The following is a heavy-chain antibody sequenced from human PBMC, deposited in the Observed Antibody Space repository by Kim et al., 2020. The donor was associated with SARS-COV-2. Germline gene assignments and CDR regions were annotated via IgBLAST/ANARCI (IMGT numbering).Heavy chain of an antibody. V-gene: IGHV3-21*01. Sequence: GGSLRLSCAASGFTFSSYSMNWVRQAPGKGLEWVSSISSSSSYIYYADSVKGRFTISRDNAKNSLYLQMNSLRAEDTAVYYCARDGAPGAAGTPGYFDLWGRGTLVTVSS. CDR1: GFTFSSYS. D-gene: IGHD6-13*01. J-gene: IGHJ2*01. CDR3: ARDGAPGAAGTPGYFDL. CDR2: ISSSSSYI.